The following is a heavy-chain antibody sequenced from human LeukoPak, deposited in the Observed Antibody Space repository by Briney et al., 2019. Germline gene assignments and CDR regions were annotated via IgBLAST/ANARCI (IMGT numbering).Heavy chain of an antibody. CDR3: ARVARCTSCFDVDY. V-gene: IGHV4-59*08. J-gene: IGHJ4*02. Sequence: SETLSLTCTVSWVSISTYYWSWIRQPPRKGREWIGSVFLKGSAYFKPSLKTGVTISVETSKNQFSLTWTSVTAADTAVYYCARVARCTSCFDVDYWGQGTTVTVSS. CDR1: WVSISTYY. CDR2: VFLKGSA. D-gene: IGHD2-2*01.